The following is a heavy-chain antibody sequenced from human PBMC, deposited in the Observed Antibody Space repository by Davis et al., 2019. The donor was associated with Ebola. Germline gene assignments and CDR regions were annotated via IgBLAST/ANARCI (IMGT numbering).Heavy chain of an antibody. J-gene: IGHJ3*02. D-gene: IGHD2-21*01. CDR2: INPSGGST. CDR1: GYTFTSYY. V-gene: IGHV1-46*01. Sequence: ASVKVSCKASGYTFTSYYMHWVRQAPGQGLEWMGIINPSGGSTSYAQKFQGRVTMTRDTSTSTVYMELSSLRSEDTAVYYCTRDQFVVGASDAFDIWGQGTMVTVSS. CDR3: TRDQFVVGASDAFDI.